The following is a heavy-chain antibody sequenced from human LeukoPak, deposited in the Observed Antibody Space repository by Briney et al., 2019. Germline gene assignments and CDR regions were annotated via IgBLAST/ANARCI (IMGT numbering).Heavy chain of an antibody. CDR2: MNPNSGYT. Sequence: ASVKVSCKASGYTFTSYDINWVRQATGQGLEWMGWMNPNSGYTGYAQKFQGRVTMTRNTSISTAYMELSSLRSEDTAVYYCARGPRRGYSYVQDFDYWGQGTLVTVSS. V-gene: IGHV1-8*01. D-gene: IGHD5-18*01. CDR3: ARGPRRGYSYVQDFDY. J-gene: IGHJ4*02. CDR1: GYTFTSYD.